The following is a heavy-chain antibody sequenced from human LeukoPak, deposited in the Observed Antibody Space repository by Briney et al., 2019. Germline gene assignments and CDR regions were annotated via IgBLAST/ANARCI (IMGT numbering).Heavy chain of an antibody. J-gene: IGHJ1*01. CDR1: GFTFSSYG. CDR2: IRYDGSNK. V-gene: IGHV3-30*02. Sequence: GGSLRLSCAASGFTFSSYGMHWVRQAPGKGLEWVAFIRYDGSNKYYADSVKGRFTISRDNSKNTLYLQMNSLRAEDTAVYYCAKDHCSSTSCFLSYFQHWGQGTLVTVSS. D-gene: IGHD2-2*01. CDR3: AKDHCSSTSCFLSYFQH.